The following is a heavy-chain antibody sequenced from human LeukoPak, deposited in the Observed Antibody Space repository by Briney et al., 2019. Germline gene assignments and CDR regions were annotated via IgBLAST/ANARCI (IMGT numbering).Heavy chain of an antibody. CDR2: INTDGSSA. CDR3: AREEYDDLGY. CDR1: GFTFSSYW. D-gene: IGHD3-3*01. V-gene: IGHV3-74*01. J-gene: IGHJ4*02. Sequence: GGSLRLTCAASGFTFSSYWMHWVRQAPGKGLVWVSRINTDGSSASYADAVKGRFTISRDNAKNTLYLQMNSLRAEDTAVYYCAREEYDDLGYWGQGTLVTVSS.